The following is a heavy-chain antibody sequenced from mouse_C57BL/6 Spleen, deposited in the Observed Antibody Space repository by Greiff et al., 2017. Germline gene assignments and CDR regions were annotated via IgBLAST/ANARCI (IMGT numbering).Heavy chain of an antibody. Sequence: QVQLKQPGAELVMPGASVKLSCKASGYTFTSYWMHWVKQRPGQGLEWIGEIDPSDSYTNYNQKFKGKSTLTVDKSSSTAYMQLSSLTSEDSAVYYWARKLGRGGYFDYWGQGTTLTVSS. D-gene: IGHD4-1*01. J-gene: IGHJ2*01. CDR1: GYTFTSYW. CDR3: ARKLGRGGYFDY. CDR2: IDPSDSYT. V-gene: IGHV1-69*01.